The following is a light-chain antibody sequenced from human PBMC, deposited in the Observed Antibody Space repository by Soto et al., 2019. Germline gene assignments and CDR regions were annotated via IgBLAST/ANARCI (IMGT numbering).Light chain of an antibody. CDR2: EAT. V-gene: IGKV1-5*01. CDR3: QQYSTYWT. Sequence: DIQMTQSPSTLSASVGDRVTITSRASQSTSTWMACYQQKPAKAPKLLIFEATTLETAVTPRLSGSGSVLDFSLTFISLQPDDLATYYCQQYSTYWTFGQGTKVDIK. J-gene: IGKJ1*01. CDR1: QSTSTW.